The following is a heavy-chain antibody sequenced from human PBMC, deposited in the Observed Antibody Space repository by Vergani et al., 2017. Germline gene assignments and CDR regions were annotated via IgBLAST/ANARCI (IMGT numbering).Heavy chain of an antibody. CDR3: ARGEYGILTGYQY. D-gene: IGHD3-9*01. CDR1: GYTFSNYY. V-gene: IGHV1-46*03. J-gene: IGHJ4*02. CDR2: INPSGGHT. Sequence: QVQVVVSRAEVKKSGASVKVSCKTSGYTFSNYYMHWVRQAPGQGLEWMGIINPSGGHTNYAQKFQGRVTMTRDTSTSTVYMELSSLRSEDTAIYYCARGEYGILTGYQYWGQGTLVTVSA.